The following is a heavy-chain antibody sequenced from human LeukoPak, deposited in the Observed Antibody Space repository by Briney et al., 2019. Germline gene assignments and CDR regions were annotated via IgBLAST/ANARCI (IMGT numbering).Heavy chain of an antibody. D-gene: IGHD6-6*01. J-gene: IGHJ4*02. CDR1: GFTFSSYA. CDR3: VREGYSSSFGY. CDR2: IYSGGGT. Sequence: LPGGSLRLSCAASGFTFSSYAMSWVRQAPGKGLEWVSVIYSGGGTYHADSVRGRFTISRDTSKNTLYLQMNSLRAEDTAVYYCVREGYSSSFGYWGQGTLVTVSS. V-gene: IGHV3-53*01.